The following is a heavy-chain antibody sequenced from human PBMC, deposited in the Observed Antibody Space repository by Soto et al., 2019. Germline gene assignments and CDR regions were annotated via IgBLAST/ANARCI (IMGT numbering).Heavy chain of an antibody. J-gene: IGHJ6*02. Sequence: ASVKVSCKASGGTFSSYAISWVRQAPGQGLEWMGGIIPIFGTASYAQKFQGRVTITADKSTSTAYMGLSSLRSEDTAVYYCARNCDFWSGYFYYYYYGMDVWGQGTTVTVSS. D-gene: IGHD3-3*01. CDR2: IIPIFGTA. CDR1: GGTFSSYA. CDR3: ARNCDFWSGYFYYYYYGMDV. V-gene: IGHV1-69*06.